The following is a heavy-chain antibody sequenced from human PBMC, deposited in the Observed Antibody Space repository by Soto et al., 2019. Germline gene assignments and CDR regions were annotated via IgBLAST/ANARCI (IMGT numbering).Heavy chain of an antibody. CDR2: SYYSGTT. J-gene: IGHJ5*02. CDR3: TRRYNWNDNYYDP. D-gene: IGHD1-20*01. V-gene: IGHV4-39*01. Sequence: LSLTCTVSGNSISAHIYYWTWIRQPPGKGLEWIGSSYYSGTTYFNPSLKSRASISVDTSKNEFSLSQSSVTAADTAVYYCTRRYNWNDNYYDPCGPVHLVTVSS. CDR1: GNSISAHIYY.